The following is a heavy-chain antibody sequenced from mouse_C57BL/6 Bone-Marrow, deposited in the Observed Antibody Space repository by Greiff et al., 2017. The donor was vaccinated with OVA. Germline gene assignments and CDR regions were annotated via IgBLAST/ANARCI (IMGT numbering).Heavy chain of an antibody. CDR3: ARNYGSSWYFDV. J-gene: IGHJ1*03. V-gene: IGHV1-81*01. CDR2: IYPRSGNT. D-gene: IGHD1-1*01. Sequence: VQLQQSGAELARPGASVKLSCKASGYTFTSYGISWVKQRTGQGLEWIGEIYPRSGNTYYNEKFKGKATLTADKSSSTAYMELRSLTSEDSAVYFCARNYGSSWYFDVWGTGTTVTVSP. CDR1: GYTFTSYG.